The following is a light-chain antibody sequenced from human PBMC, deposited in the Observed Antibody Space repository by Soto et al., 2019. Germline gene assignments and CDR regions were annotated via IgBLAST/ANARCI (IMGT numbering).Light chain of an antibody. J-gene: IGLJ1*01. V-gene: IGLV2-14*01. CDR2: DVS. Sequence: SVLTQPASGSGSPGQSIAISCTGTSSDVGGYSYVSWYQQQPGKAPKLVISDVSNRPSGVSDRFSGSKSGNTASLTISGLQTEDEADYYCASYTTSSTYVFGTGTKVTVL. CDR1: SSDVGGYSY. CDR3: ASYTTSSTYV.